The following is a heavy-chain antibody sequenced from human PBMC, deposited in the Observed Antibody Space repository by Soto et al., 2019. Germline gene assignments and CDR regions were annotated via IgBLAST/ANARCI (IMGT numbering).Heavy chain of an antibody. Sequence: ASVKVSCKASGYTFTSYAMRWVRQAPGQRLEWMGWINAGNGNTKYSQKFQGRFTITRDTSKNTVDLEMNSLRSEDTAVYYCAKWGYDTSGYYGKDAFDIWGQGTMVT. CDR3: AKWGYDTSGYYGKDAFDI. D-gene: IGHD3-22*01. J-gene: IGHJ3*02. CDR2: INAGNGNT. V-gene: IGHV1-3*01. CDR1: GYTFTSYA.